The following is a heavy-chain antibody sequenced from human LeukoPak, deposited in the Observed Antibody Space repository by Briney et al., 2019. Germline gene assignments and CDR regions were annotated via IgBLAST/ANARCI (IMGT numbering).Heavy chain of an antibody. CDR3: ARVSRGGDAFDI. Sequence: ASMKVSCKASGYMFSTYGITWVRQAPGQGLEWMGWISANNGHTKNSQTFQGRVTMSTDTSTSTAYRELRSLRSDDTAVYYCARVSRGGDAFDIWGQGTMVTVSS. V-gene: IGHV1-18*01. J-gene: IGHJ3*02. D-gene: IGHD2-15*01. CDR1: GYMFSTYG. CDR2: ISANNGHT.